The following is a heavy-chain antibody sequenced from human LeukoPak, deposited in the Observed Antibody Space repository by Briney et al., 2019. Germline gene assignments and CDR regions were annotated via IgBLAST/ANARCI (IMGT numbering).Heavy chain of an antibody. Sequence: SETLSLTCTVSGGSISSGDYYWSWIRQPPGKGLEWIGYIYYSGSTYYNPSLKSRVTISVDTSKNQFSLKLSSVTATDTAVYYCARAYCRSTTCPLHDVFDSWGQGTMVTVSS. CDR2: IYYSGST. J-gene: IGHJ3*02. CDR3: ARAYCRSTTCPLHDVFDS. D-gene: IGHD2-2*01. CDR1: GGSISSGDYY. V-gene: IGHV4-30-4*08.